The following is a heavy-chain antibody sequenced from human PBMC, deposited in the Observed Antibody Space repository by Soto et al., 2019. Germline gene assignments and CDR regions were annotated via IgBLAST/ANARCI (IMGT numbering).Heavy chain of an antibody. CDR2: IYHSGSA. Sequence: SETLSLTCAVSGGSISSSYWWSWVRQPPGKGLEWIGEIYHSGSANYNPSLKSRVTISVDNSKNQFSLKLSPVTAADTAVYYCARYIAASGTYYFDYWGQGTLVTVS. CDR1: GGSISSSYW. CDR3: ARYIAASGTYYFDY. V-gene: IGHV4-4*02. D-gene: IGHD6-13*01. J-gene: IGHJ4*02.